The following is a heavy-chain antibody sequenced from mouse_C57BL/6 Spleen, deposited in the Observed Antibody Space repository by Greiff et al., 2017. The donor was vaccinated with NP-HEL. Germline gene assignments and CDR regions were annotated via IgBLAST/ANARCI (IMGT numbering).Heavy chain of an antibody. Sequence: QVQLQQSGAELVRPGTSVKVSCKASGYAFTNYLIEWVKQRPGQGLEWIGVINPGSGGTNYNEKFKGKATLTADKSSSTAYLQLSSLTSEDSAVYFCARPGSSDWYFDVWGTGTTVTVSS. J-gene: IGHJ1*03. CDR3: ARPGSSDWYFDV. D-gene: IGHD1-1*01. CDR2: INPGSGGT. V-gene: IGHV1-54*01. CDR1: GYAFTNYL.